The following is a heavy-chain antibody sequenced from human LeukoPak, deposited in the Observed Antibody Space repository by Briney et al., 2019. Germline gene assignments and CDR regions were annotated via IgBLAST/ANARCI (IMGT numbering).Heavy chain of an antibody. CDR3: ARGDHLITIFGVVVDY. J-gene: IGHJ4*02. CDR2: INPNSGGT. V-gene: IGHV1-2*02. CDR1: GYTFTGYY. Sequence: GASVKVSCKASGYTFTGYYMHWVRQAPGQGLEWMGWINPNSGGTNYAQKFQGRVTMTRDTSISTAYMELSRLRSDDTAVYYCARGDHLITIFGVVVDYWGQGTLVTVSS. D-gene: IGHD3-3*01.